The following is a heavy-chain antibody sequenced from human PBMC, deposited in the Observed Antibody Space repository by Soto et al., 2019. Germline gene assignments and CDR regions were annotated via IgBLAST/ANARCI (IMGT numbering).Heavy chain of an antibody. CDR3: AGSVYDSSGYYHDAFDI. V-gene: IGHV1-8*01. CDR1: GYTFTSYD. J-gene: IGHJ3*02. CDR2: MNPNSGNT. Sequence: ASVKVSCKSSGYTFTSYDINWVRQATGQGLEWMGWMNPNSGNTGYAQKLQGRVTMTRNTSISTAYMELSSLRSQDTAVDHCAGSVYDSSGYYHDAFDIWGQGPMVTVS. D-gene: IGHD3-22*01.